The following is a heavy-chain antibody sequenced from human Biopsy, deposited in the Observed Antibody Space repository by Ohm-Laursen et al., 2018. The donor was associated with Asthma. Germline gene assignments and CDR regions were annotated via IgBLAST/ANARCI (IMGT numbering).Heavy chain of an antibody. J-gene: IGHJ4*02. CDR2: GGSYYDGGLK. CDR1: GFTFRSYA. Sequence: LSLTCAASGFTFRSYAMHWVRQAPGKGLEWVAVGGSYYDGGLKYYADSVNGRFTVSRDGSKNTLYLQMNSLRPDDTAVYYCARDVMEWYLPAFDFWGQGTLVTVS. D-gene: IGHD3-3*01. CDR3: ARDVMEWYLPAFDF. V-gene: IGHV3-30-3*01.